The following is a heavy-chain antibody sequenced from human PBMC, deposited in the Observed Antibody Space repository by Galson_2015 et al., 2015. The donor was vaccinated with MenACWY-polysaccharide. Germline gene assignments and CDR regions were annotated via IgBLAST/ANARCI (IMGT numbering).Heavy chain of an antibody. Sequence: SLRLSCAASGFTFNYYWMSWLRQAPGKGLEWVANIKKDGGEKYYVDSVKGRFTISRDNAKKSLYLQMNSLRVEDTAVFYCARGHYGMDVWGQGTTVTVSS. V-gene: IGHV3-7*01. CDR1: GFTFNYYW. CDR2: IKKDGGEK. J-gene: IGHJ6*02. CDR3: ARGHYGMDV.